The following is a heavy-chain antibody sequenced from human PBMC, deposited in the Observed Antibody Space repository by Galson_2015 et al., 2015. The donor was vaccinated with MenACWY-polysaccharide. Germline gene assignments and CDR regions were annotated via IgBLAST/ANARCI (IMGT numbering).Heavy chain of an antibody. CDR1: GFPFSTYW. D-gene: IGHD5-24*01. CDR3: VRLTGSTFTPLGVLPD. Sequence: SLRLSCAASGFPFSTYWMSWVRQAPGKGLEWVAKIKEDGSGTDYVDSVKGRFSISRDNAQNSLFLQMNNLRVEDTAENYCVRLTGSTFTPLGVLPDWSQGALVTVSS. J-gene: IGHJ4*02. CDR2: IKEDGSGT. V-gene: IGHV3-7*01.